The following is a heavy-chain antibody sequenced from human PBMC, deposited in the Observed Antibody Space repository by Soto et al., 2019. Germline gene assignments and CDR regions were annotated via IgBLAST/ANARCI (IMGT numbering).Heavy chain of an antibody. V-gene: IGHV1-8*01. J-gene: IGHJ6*02. D-gene: IGHD6-25*01. Sequence: ASVKVSCKASGYTFTSYDINWVRQATGQGLEWMGWMNPNSGNTGYAQKFQGRVTMTRNTSISTAYMELSSLRSGDTAVYYCARGAALPYYYYGMDVWGQGTTVTVSS. CDR2: MNPNSGNT. CDR3: ARGAALPYYYYGMDV. CDR1: GYTFTSYD.